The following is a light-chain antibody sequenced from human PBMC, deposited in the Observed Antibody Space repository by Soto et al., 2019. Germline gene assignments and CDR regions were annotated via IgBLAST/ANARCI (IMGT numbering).Light chain of an antibody. J-gene: IGLJ3*02. CDR3: QSFDTSLIAWV. CDR2: SNI. CDR1: GAGYD. V-gene: IGLV1-40*01. Sequence: QSGLTQPPSVSGAPGQRVTISCAGIGAGYDVHWYQRIPGSAPKLLIYSNIHRPSGVPDRFSGSKSGTAASLAISGLQAEDEADYYCQSFDTSLIAWVFGGGTKLTVL.